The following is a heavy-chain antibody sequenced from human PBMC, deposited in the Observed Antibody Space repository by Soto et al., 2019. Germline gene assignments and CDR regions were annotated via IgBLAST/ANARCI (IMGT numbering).Heavy chain of an antibody. CDR2: IEGDGSEK. V-gene: IGHV3-7*05. J-gene: IGHJ6*02. D-gene: IGHD3-22*01. CDR1: EFTFSTYW. Sequence: GGSLRLSCAASEFTFSTYWMTWVRQAPGKGLEWVANIEGDGSEKNYVDSVKGRFTVSRDNAKRSLYLQMNSLRAEDTAVYYCAKDLPIYYDTADVWGQGTTVTVSS. CDR3: AKDLPIYYDTADV.